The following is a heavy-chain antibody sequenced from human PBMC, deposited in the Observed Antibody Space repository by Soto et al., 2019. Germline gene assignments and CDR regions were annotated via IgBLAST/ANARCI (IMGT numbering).Heavy chain of an antibody. D-gene: IGHD6-19*01. CDR3: ARVSRYSSGWYSASY. CDR1: GGSVSSGSYY. Sequence: SETLSLTCTVSGGSVSSGSYYWSWIRQPPGKGLEWIGYIYYSGSTYYNPSLKSRVTISVDTSKNQFSLKLSSVTAADTAVYYCARVSRYSSGWYSASYWGQGTLVTVSS. CDR2: IYYSGST. V-gene: IGHV4-30-4*08. J-gene: IGHJ4*02.